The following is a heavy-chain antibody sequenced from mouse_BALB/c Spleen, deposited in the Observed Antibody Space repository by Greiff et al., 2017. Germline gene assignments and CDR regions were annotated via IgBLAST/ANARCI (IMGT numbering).Heavy chain of an antibody. CDR1: GYSFTSYW. CDR2: IYPGNSDT. J-gene: IGHJ2*01. V-gene: IGHV1-5*01. Sequence: SGTVLARPGASVKMSCKASGYSFTSYWMHWVKQRPGQGLEWIGAIYPGNSDTSYNQKFKGKAKLTAVTSASTAYMELSSLTNEDSAVYYCTRSPYGDGDFDYWGQGTTLTVSS. CDR3: TRSPYGDGDFDY. D-gene: IGHD1-2*01.